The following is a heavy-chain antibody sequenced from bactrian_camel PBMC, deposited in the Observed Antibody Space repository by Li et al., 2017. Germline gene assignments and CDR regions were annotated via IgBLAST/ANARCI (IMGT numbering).Heavy chain of an antibody. CDR2: IVRGSHT. D-gene: IGHD7*01. V-gene: IGHV3S1*01. J-gene: IGHJ4*01. Sequence: HVQLVESGGGLVQPGGSLRLSCAASGFTFSNNWMNWVRQAPGGEREAVAAIVRGSHTDYHAAVKGRFTISQDNPKNTWYLQMNSLKVEDTGMYYCAHGGRWREWARDDQCTFAQLGQGTQVTVS. CDR1: GFTFSNNW.